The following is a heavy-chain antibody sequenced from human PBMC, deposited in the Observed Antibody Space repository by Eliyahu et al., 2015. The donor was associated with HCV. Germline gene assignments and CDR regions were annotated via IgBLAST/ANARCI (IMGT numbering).Heavy chain of an antibody. CDR3: ASGGGGIAVAGTGGWFDP. D-gene: IGHD6-19*01. J-gene: IGHJ5*02. CDR2: IHYSGST. V-gene: IGHV4-59*01. Sequence: QVQLQESGPGLVKPSETLSXTCTVSGGSITTYYWSWIRQPPGKGLEWVGYIHYSGSTNSNPSLKSRVTISVDTSKNQFSLNLTSVTAADTAVYYCASGGGGIAVAGTGGWFDPWGQGTLVTVSS. CDR1: GGSITTYY.